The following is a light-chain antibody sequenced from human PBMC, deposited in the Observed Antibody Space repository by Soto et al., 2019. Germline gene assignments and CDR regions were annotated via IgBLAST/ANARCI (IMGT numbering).Light chain of an antibody. CDR2: LNSDGSH. CDR3: QTWGSGIVV. J-gene: IGLJ2*01. Sequence: QSVLTQSPSASASLGASVKLTCTLCSGHSNYAIAWHQQQSEKGPRYLMKLNSDGSHSKGDGIPDRFSGSSSGAERYLTISSLQSEDEADYYCQTWGSGIVVFGGGTKLTVL. CDR1: SGHSNYA. V-gene: IGLV4-69*01.